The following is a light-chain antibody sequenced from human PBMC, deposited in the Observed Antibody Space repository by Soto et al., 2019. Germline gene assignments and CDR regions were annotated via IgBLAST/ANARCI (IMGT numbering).Light chain of an antibody. Sequence: EIVLTQSPGTLSLSPGERATLSCMASQRVSSSYLAWYQQKPGQAPRLLIYGASSRATGIPDRFSGSGSGTDFTLTISRLEPEDFTMYYCQQYGSSTLTFGGGTKVELK. CDR1: QRVSSSY. V-gene: IGKV3-20*01. CDR2: GAS. CDR3: QQYGSSTLT. J-gene: IGKJ4*01.